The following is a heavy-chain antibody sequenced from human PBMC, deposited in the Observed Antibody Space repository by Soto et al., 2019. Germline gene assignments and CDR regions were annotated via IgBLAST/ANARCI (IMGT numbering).Heavy chain of an antibody. J-gene: IGHJ4*02. CDR3: ARGPLVAVTNFDY. V-gene: IGHV1-2*04. CDR1: GYTFTGYY. CDR2: INPNSGGT. Sequence: ASVKVSCKASGYTFTGYYMHWVRQAPGQGLEWMGWINPNSGGTNYAQKFQGWVTMTGDTSISTAYMELSRLRSDDTAVYYCARGPLVAVTNFDYWGQGTLVTVSS. D-gene: IGHD6-19*01.